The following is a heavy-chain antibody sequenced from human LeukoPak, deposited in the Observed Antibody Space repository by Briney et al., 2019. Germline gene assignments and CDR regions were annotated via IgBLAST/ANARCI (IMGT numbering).Heavy chain of an antibody. D-gene: IGHD6-13*01. Sequence: PETLSLTSAVSRGSPSIYFWSWIRQPAGKGLEWIGRIYTSVSTVYNPSTKSRVTMSVDTSKNQFSLKLSSVTAADTAVYYCARDLVRYSSSWRSFRYYYGMDVWGQGTTVTVSS. J-gene: IGHJ6*02. CDR1: RGSPSIYF. CDR3: ARDLVRYSSSWRSFRYYYGMDV. CDR2: IYTSVST. V-gene: IGHV4-4*07.